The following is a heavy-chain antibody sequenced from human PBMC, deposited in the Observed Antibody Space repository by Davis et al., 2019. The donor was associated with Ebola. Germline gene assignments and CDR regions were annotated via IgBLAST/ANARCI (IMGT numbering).Heavy chain of an antibody. Sequence: AASVKVSCKASGGTFSSYAISWVRQAPGQGLEWMGGIIPILGIANYAQKFRGRVTITRDTSASTSYMELSSLRSEDTAVFYCARGKTVAGTRGLSWFDPWGPGTLVTVSS. D-gene: IGHD6-19*01. CDR2: IIPILGIA. J-gene: IGHJ5*02. CDR3: ARGKTVAGTRGLSWFDP. V-gene: IGHV1-69*10. CDR1: GGTFSSYA.